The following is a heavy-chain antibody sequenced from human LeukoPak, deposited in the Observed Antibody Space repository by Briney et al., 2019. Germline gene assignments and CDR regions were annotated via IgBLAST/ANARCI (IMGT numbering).Heavy chain of an antibody. D-gene: IGHD2-2*01. CDR2: INHSGST. CDR3: AREYYRYCSSTSCSRGWFDP. CDR1: GGSFSGYY. Sequence: SETLSLTCAVYGGSFSGYYWSWIRQPPGKGLEWIGEINHSGSTNYNPSLKGRVTISVDTSKNQFSLKLSSVTAADTAVYYCAREYYRYCSSTSCSRGWFDPWGQGTLVTVSS. V-gene: IGHV4-34*01. J-gene: IGHJ5*02.